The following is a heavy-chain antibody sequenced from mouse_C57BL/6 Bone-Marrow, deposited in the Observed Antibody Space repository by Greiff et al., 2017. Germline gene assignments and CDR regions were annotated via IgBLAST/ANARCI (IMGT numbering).Heavy chain of an antibody. V-gene: IGHV1-64*01. D-gene: IGHD2-5*01. CDR3: ARGSYSNYVWFAY. CDR1: GYTFTSYW. Sequence: QVQLKQPGAELVKPGASVKLSCKASGYTFTSYWMHWVKQRPGQGLEWIGMIHPNSGSTNYNEKFKSKATLTVDKSSSTAYMQLSSLTSEDSAVYYSARGSYSNYVWFAYWGQGTLVTVSA. CDR2: IHPNSGST. J-gene: IGHJ3*01.